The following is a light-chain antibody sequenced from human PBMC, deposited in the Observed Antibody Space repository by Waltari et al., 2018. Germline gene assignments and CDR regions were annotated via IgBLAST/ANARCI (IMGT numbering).Light chain of an antibody. V-gene: IGLV3-19*01. CDR3: HSRDASGSGGA. CDR1: SLSSYY. J-gene: IGLJ2*01. Sequence: TQDPAVSVSMGHTVRLTCPEDSLSSYYSSWYQQRPGQAPILVMYDKNSRPSGVPDRFSGSSSDDTASLTITVAQAEDEAYYYCHSRDASGSGGAFGGGTKLTVL. CDR2: DKN.